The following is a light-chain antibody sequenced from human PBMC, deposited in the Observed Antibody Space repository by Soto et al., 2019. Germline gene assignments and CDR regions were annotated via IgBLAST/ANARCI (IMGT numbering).Light chain of an antibody. J-gene: IGKJ1*01. Sequence: EIVLTQSPGTLSLSPGERVTLSCRASQTVSSSYLGWYRQKPGQAPRLVIYGASIRATGIPDRFSGSGSGTEFTLTISSLAPEDVAVYDCHQYANSPKTFGQGTRVAI. CDR3: HQYANSPKT. V-gene: IGKV3-20*01. CDR1: QTVSSSY. CDR2: GAS.